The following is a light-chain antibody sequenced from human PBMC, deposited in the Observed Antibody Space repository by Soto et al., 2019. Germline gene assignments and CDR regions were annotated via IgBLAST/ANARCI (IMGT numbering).Light chain of an antibody. CDR3: QQYNNGTPWT. V-gene: IGKV3-15*01. J-gene: IGKJ1*01. CDR1: QRVSRN. Sequence: MVITHSPATLSVSPGERATLSCRASQRVSRNLAWYQQKPGQAPRLLIYDASTRATGIPDRFSGSGSETEFTLTISSLQSEDYALYYCQQYNNGTPWTFGQGTKVDIK. CDR2: DAS.